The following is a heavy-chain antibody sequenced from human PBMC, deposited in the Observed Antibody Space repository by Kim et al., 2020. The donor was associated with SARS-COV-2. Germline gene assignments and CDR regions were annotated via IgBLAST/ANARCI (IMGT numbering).Heavy chain of an antibody. V-gene: IGHV3-15*01. CDR3: TTLAMTTETSEPFDF. J-gene: IGHJ4*02. CDR1: GITMSRAW. D-gene: IGHD1-1*01. Sequence: GGSLRLSCAASGITMSRAWMTWVRQSPGKGLEWVGRVKSETDGGTIDVAAPVRGRFSISRDDSKNILYLQMNSLRSGDTGVYYCTTLAMTTETSEPFDFWGQGTLVTVSA. CDR2: VKSETDGGTI.